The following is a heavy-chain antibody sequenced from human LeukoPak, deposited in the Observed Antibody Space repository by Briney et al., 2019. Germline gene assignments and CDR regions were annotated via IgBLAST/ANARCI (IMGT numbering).Heavy chain of an antibody. CDR3: ARARMQFDP. Sequence: SDTLSLTCAVSGYFIGSGYYWGWVRQPPGKGLEWIVSAYHTGEIYYNPSLKSRVTISMDTSKNQFSLHLNSVTAADTAVYFCARARMQFDPWGQGTLVTVSS. V-gene: IGHV4-38-2*01. J-gene: IGHJ5*02. CDR1: GYFIGSGYY. CDR2: AYHTGEI. D-gene: IGHD2-15*01.